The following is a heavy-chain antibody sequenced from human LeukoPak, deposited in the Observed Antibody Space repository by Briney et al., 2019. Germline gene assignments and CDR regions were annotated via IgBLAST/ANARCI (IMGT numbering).Heavy chain of an antibody. CDR3: ARPGLGANQNWFDP. V-gene: IGHV4-39*07. CDR1: GGSISSSSYY. Sequence: SETLSLTCTVSGGSISSSSYYWGWIRQPPGKGLEWIGSIYHSGSTYYNPSLKSRVTISVDTSKNQFSLKLSSVTAADTAVYYCARPGLGANQNWFDPWGQGTLVTVSS. J-gene: IGHJ5*02. CDR2: IYHSGST. D-gene: IGHD2-21*01.